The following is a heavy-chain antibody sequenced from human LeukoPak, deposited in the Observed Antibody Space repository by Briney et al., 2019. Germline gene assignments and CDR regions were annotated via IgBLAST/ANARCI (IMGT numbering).Heavy chain of an antibody. CDR3: ARESGSGDHDY. CDR2: VYGGDTT. J-gene: IGHJ4*02. CDR1: GFTVSSNY. D-gene: IGHD1-26*01. Sequence: GGSLRLSCAASGFTVSSNYMTWVRQAPGKGLEWVSVVYGGDTTYYADSVKGRFTISRDNSKNTLYLQMNSLRAEDTAVYYCARESGSGDHDYWGLGTLVTVSS. V-gene: IGHV3-66*01.